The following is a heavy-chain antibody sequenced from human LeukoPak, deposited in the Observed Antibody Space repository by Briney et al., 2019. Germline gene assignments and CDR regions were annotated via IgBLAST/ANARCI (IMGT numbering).Heavy chain of an antibody. CDR2: IYYSGST. Sequence: SETLSLTCTVSGGSISSSSYYWGWIRQPPGKGLEWIGSIYYSGSTYYNPSLKSRVTISVDTSKNQFSLKLSSVTAADTAVYYCARECYRSADYWGQGTLVTVSS. J-gene: IGHJ4*02. CDR3: ARECYRSADY. V-gene: IGHV4-39*07. D-gene: IGHD2-15*01. CDR1: GGSISSSSYY.